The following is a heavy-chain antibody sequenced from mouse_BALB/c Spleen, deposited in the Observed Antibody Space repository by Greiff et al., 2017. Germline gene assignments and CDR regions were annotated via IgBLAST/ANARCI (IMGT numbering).Heavy chain of an antibody. J-gene: IGHJ2*01. CDR2: ISSGSSTI. CDR3: AREANDYDAGY. Sequence: EVKLVESGGGLVQPGGSRKLSCAASGFTFSSFGMHWVRQAPEKGLEWVAYISSGSSTIYYADTVKGRFTISRDNAKNTLYLQMSSLKSEDTAMYYCAREANDYDAGYWGQGTTLTVSS. V-gene: IGHV5-17*03. D-gene: IGHD2-4*01. CDR1: GFTFSSFG.